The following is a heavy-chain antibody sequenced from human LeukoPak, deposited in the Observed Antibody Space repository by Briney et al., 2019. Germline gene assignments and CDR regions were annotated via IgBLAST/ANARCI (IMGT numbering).Heavy chain of an antibody. Sequence: GIIPIFGTANYAQKFQGRVTITTDESTSTAYMELSSLRSEDTAVYYCARASYSNYDLGYWGQGTLVTLSS. J-gene: IGHJ4*02. CDR3: ARASYSNYDLGY. D-gene: IGHD4-11*01. CDR2: IIPIFGTA. V-gene: IGHV1-69*05.